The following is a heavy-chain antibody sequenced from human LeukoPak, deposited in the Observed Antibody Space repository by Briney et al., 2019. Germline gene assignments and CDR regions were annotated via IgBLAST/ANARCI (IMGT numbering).Heavy chain of an antibody. V-gene: IGHV3-48*04. J-gene: IGHJ4*02. Sequence: PGGSLRLSCAASGFTFSSYSMNWVRQAPGKGLSWVSYISSRSGTIHYADSVKGRFTVSRDNAKNSLYLQMNSLRAEDTAVYYCARAENYYDSSGYQTDYWGQGTLVTVSS. D-gene: IGHD3-22*01. CDR1: GFTFSSYS. CDR3: ARAENYYDSSGYQTDY. CDR2: ISSRSGTI.